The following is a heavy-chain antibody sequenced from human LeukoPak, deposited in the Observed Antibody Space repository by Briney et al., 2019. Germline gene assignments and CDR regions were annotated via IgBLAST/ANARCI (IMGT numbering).Heavy chain of an antibody. CDR3: ARATMPQAFDI. CDR1: GGSFSGYY. J-gene: IGHJ3*02. Sequence: SETLSLTCAVYGGSFSGYYWSWIRQPPGKGLEWIGEINHSGSTNYNPSLKSRVTISVDTSKNQFSLKLSSVTAADTAVYYCARATMPQAFDIWGQGTMVTVSS. V-gene: IGHV4-34*01. CDR2: INHSGST. D-gene: IGHD2-2*01.